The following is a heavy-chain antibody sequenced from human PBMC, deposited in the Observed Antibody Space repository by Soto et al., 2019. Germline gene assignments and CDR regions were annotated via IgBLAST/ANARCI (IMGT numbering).Heavy chain of an antibody. V-gene: IGHV1-18*01. CDR3: ARDVPTVTTGGPDY. CDR2: ISAYNGNT. D-gene: IGHD4-17*01. Sequence: QVQLVQSGVEVEKPGASVKVSCKASGYTFTSYGISWVRQAPGQGLGWMGWISAYNGNTNYAQKFQGRVTMTTDTXXSTAYMELRSLRSDDTAVYYCARDVPTVTTGGPDYWGQGTLVTVSS. J-gene: IGHJ4*02. CDR1: GYTFTSYG.